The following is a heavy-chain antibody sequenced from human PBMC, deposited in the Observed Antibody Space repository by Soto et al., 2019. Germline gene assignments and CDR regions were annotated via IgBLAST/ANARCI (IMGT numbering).Heavy chain of an antibody. CDR2: ISSSGSTI. V-gene: IGHV3-11*01. CDR1: GFTFSDYY. J-gene: IGHJ3*02. D-gene: IGHD3-22*01. CDR3: AREKVVISKNAFDI. Sequence: GESLKISCAASGFTFSDYYMSWIRQAPGKGLEWVSYISSSGSTIYYADSVKGRFTISRDNAKNSLYLQMNSLRAEDTAVYYCAREKVVISKNAFDIWGQGTMVTVSS.